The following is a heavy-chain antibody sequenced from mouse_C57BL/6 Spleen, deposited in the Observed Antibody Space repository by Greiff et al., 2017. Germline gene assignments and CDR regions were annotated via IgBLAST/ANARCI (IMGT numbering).Heavy chain of an antibody. D-gene: IGHD4-1*01. CDR2: ISSGSSTI. CDR3: ARSLGDYAMDY. V-gene: IGHV5-17*01. Sequence: EVKLMESGGGLVKPGGSLKLSCAASGFTFSDYGMHWVRQAPEKGLEWVAYISSGSSTIYYADTVKGRFTISRDNAKNTLFLQMTSLRSEDTAMYYCARSLGDYAMDYWGQGTSVTVSS. J-gene: IGHJ4*01. CDR1: GFTFSDYG.